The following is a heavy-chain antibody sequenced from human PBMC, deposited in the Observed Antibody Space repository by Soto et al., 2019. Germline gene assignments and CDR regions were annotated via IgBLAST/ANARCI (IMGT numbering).Heavy chain of an antibody. CDR1: GFALSDYW. J-gene: IGHJ4*02. CDR2: INQDGSQK. Sequence: EVQLVESGGGLVQPGGSLRLSCAASGFALSDYWMSWVRQAPGKGLEWVANINQDGSQKFYVGSVRGRFTISRDNAKNSVYLQMNSLRAEDTALYYCARAIAVGDSFWGQGTLVSVSS. D-gene: IGHD2-21*01. V-gene: IGHV3-7*01. CDR3: ARAIAVGDSF.